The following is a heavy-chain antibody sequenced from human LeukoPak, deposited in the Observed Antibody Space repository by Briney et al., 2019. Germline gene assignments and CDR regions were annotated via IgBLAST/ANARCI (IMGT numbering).Heavy chain of an antibody. CDR1: GYSISSGYY. Sequence: SETLSLTCGVSGYSISSGYYWGWIRPSPGKGLEWIGNIYRSGSTYYNPSLKSRVTISVDTSKNQFSLRLTSVTAADTAVYYCARSGYYYGSGSYWFDPWGQGTLVTVSS. J-gene: IGHJ5*02. D-gene: IGHD3-10*01. V-gene: IGHV4-38-2*01. CDR3: ARSGYYYGSGSYWFDP. CDR2: IYRSGST.